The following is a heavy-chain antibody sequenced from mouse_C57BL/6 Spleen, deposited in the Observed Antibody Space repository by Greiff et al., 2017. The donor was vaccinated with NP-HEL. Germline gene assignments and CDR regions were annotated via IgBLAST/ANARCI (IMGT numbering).Heavy chain of an antibody. CDR3: ARFDYDSMFAY. J-gene: IGHJ3*01. CDR2: ISSGSSTI. Sequence: EVMLVESGGGLVKPGGSLTLSCAASGFTFSDYGMHWVRQAPEKGLEWVAYISSGSSTIYYADTVKGRVTISRDNAKNTLFLQMTSLRSEDTAMYYCARFDYDSMFAYWGQGTLVTVSA. CDR1: GFTFSDYG. D-gene: IGHD2-4*01. V-gene: IGHV5-17*01.